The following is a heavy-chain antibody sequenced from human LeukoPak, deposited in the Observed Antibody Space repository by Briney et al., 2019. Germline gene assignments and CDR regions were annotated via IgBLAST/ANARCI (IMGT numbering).Heavy chain of an antibody. CDR1: GFTFSSYW. V-gene: IGHV3-7*01. D-gene: IGHD3-22*01. J-gene: IGHJ4*02. Sequence: GGSLRLSCVVSGFTFSSYWMSWVRQAPGKGLEWVANIKEDGSGIYYVDSVEGRFTISRDNAKKSLYLQMNSLRAEDTAVYYCARGDTSGYYYRFFDYWGQGILVTVSS. CDR2: IKEDGSGI. CDR3: ARGDTSGYYYRFFDY.